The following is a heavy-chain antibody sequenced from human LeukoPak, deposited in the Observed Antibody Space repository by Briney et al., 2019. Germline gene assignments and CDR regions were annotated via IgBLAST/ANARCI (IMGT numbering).Heavy chain of an antibody. CDR3: ARDPPGYSYDFDY. Sequence: PSETLSLTCTVSGGSISSYYWSWIRQSPGKGLECIGYIHYTGSTNYNPSLKSRVTISVETSKNQFSLKLKSVTAADTAVYYCARDPPGYSYDFDYWGQGTLVSVSS. V-gene: IGHV4-59*01. CDR1: GGSISSYY. D-gene: IGHD5-18*01. J-gene: IGHJ4*02. CDR2: IHYTGST.